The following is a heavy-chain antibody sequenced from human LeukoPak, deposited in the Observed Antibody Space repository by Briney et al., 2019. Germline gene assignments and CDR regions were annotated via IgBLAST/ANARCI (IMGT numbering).Heavy chain of an antibody. J-gene: IGHJ4*02. V-gene: IGHV3-23*01. D-gene: IGHD3-22*01. CDR2: ISGSGGST. Sequence: GGSLRLSCAASGFTFSSYWMSWVRQAPGEGLEWVSAISGSGGSTYYADSVKGRFTISRDNSKNTLYLQMNSLRAEDTAVYYCAKGGVVDLFDYWGQGTLVTVSS. CDR1: GFTFSSYW. CDR3: AKGGVVDLFDY.